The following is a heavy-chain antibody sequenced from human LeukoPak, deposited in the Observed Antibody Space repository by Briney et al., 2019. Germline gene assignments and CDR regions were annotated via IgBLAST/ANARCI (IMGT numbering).Heavy chain of an antibody. V-gene: IGHV3-23*01. Sequence: GGSLRLSCAASGFIFSSYAMSWVRQAPGRGLEWVSAISGSSGGSTYYADSVKGRFTISRDNSKNTLYLQMNSLRAEDTAVYHCAKGDNWNYGSSYYYYMDVWGKGTTVTVSS. D-gene: IGHD1-7*01. CDR3: AKGDNWNYGSSYYYYMDV. CDR1: GFIFSSYA. J-gene: IGHJ6*03. CDR2: ISGSSGGST.